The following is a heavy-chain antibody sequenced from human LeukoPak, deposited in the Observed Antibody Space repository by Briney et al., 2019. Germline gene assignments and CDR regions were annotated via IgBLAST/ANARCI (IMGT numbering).Heavy chain of an antibody. CDR2: ISAYNGNT. Sequence: ASVKVSCKASGYTFTSYGISWVRQAPGQGLEWMGWISAYNGNTNYAQKLQGRVTMTTDTSTSTAYMELRSLRSDDTAVYYCARVPVPNRNDYGDYGVDWDLNWFDPWGQGTLVTVSS. V-gene: IGHV1-18*01. CDR1: GYTFTSYG. CDR3: ARVPVPNRNDYGDYGVDWDLNWFDP. J-gene: IGHJ5*02. D-gene: IGHD4-17*01.